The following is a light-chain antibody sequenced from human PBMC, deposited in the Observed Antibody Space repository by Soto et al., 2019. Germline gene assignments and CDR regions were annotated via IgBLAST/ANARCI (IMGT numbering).Light chain of an antibody. CDR2: LEGSGSY. V-gene: IGLV4-60*02. Sequence: QLVLTQSSSASASLGSSVKLTCTLSSGHSSYIIAWHQQQPGKAPRYLMKLEGSGSYNKGSGVPDRFSGSSSGADRYLTISNLQFQDEADYYCVTCDSNFNWVFGGGTKLTVL. CDR1: SGHSSYI. CDR3: VTCDSNFNWV. J-gene: IGLJ3*02.